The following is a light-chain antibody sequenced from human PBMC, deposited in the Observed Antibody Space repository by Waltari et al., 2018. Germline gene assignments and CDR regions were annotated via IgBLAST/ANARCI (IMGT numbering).Light chain of an antibody. V-gene: IGKV4-1*01. CDR1: QSVLYSSNNKNY. CDR3: QQYYSTLLT. J-gene: IGKJ4*01. CDR2: WAS. Sequence: DIVMTQSPDSLAASLGERATINCKSSQSVLYSSNNKNYLAWYQQKPGQPPNLLIYWASTRESGVPDRFSGSGSGTDFTLTISSLQAEDVAVYYCQQYYSTLLTFGGGTKVEIK.